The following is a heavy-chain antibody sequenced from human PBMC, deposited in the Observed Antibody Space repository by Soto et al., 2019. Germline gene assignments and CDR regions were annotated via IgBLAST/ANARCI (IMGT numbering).Heavy chain of an antibody. Sequence: GGSLRLSCAASGFSFNDYYMSWIRQAPGKGLEWVSFLYSGGSTYYADSVKARFTISRDNSKNTLYLQMNSLRAEDTAVYYCASAEAAAVPNWYFDLWGRGTLVTVSS. CDR2: LYSGGST. CDR3: ASAEAAAVPNWYFDL. J-gene: IGHJ2*01. D-gene: IGHD6-13*01. CDR1: GFSFNDYY. V-gene: IGHV3-66*01.